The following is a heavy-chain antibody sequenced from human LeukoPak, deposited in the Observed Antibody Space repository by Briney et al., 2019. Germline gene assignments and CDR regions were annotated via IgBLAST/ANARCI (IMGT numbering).Heavy chain of an antibody. J-gene: IGHJ4*02. D-gene: IGHD3-3*01. CDR3: AKGGDESGYSQIDY. CDR1: EFTFSSYA. CDR2: ISYDGSNK. V-gene: IGHV3-30-3*01. Sequence: GRSLRLSCAASEFTFSSYAMHWVRQAPGKGLEWVAVISYDGSNKYYADSVKGRFTISRDNSKNTLYLQMNSLRAEDTAVYYCAKGGDESGYSQIDYWGQGTLVTVSS.